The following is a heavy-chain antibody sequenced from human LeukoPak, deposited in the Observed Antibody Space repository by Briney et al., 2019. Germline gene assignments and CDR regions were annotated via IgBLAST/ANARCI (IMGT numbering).Heavy chain of an antibody. CDR3: ARDRKWLGFFDY. CDR1: GYTFTGYY. V-gene: IGHV1-2*02. CDR2: INPNSGGT. D-gene: IGHD6-19*01. Sequence: ASVKVSCKASGYTFTGYYMHWVRQAPGQGLEWMGWINPNSGGTNYAQKFQGRVTMTRDTSISTAYMELSRLRSDDTAVYYRARDRKWLGFFDYWGQGTLVTVSS. J-gene: IGHJ4*02.